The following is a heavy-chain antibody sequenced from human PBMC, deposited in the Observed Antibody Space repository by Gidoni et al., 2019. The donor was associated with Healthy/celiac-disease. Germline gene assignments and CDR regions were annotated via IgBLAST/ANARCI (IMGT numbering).Heavy chain of an antibody. D-gene: IGHD2-2*01. CDR3: ARAYCSSTSCPRDYYFDY. CDR2: IIPIFGTA. Sequence: QVQLVQSGAEVKKPGSSVKVSCKASGGTFSSYAISWVRQAPGQGLEWMGGIIPIFGTANYAQKFQGRVTITADESTSTAYMELSSLRSEDTAVYYCARAYCSSTSCPRDYYFDYWGQGTLVTVSS. CDR1: GGTFSSYA. J-gene: IGHJ4*02. V-gene: IGHV1-69*01.